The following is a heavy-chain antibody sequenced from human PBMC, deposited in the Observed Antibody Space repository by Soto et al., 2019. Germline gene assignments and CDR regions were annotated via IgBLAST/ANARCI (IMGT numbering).Heavy chain of an antibody. D-gene: IGHD3-10*01. CDR3: ARSGSYYPARNWFGH. Sequence: QAQLVQSGVEMKNVGASVKVSCKASGYTFTSYGISWVRQAPGQGLEWMGWISGFNDDTNHAQKFQGRVTVTKDTSTSTGYMEQRSLKADATAVYYCARSGSYYPARNWFGHWGQGTLVTGSS. CDR2: ISGFNDDT. V-gene: IGHV1-18*01. CDR1: GYTFTSYG. J-gene: IGHJ5*02.